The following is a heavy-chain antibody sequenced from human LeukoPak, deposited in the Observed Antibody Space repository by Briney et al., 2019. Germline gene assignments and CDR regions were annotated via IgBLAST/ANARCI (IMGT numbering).Heavy chain of an antibody. Sequence: HPGGSLRLSCAASGFTFSSYAMSWVRQAPGKGLGWVSAISGSGGSTYYADSVKGRFTISRDNSKNTLYLQMNSLRAEDTAVYYCAKDPPSWYSSSWYGFDPWGQGTLVTVSS. CDR1: GFTFSSYA. D-gene: IGHD6-13*01. V-gene: IGHV3-23*01. J-gene: IGHJ5*02. CDR2: ISGSGGST. CDR3: AKDPPSWYSSSWYGFDP.